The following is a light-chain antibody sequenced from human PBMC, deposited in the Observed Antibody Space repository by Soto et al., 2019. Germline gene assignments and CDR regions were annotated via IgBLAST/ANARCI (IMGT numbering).Light chain of an antibody. CDR2: GAS. CDR3: QQYGSSPIT. Sequence: EIVMTQSPSTLSVSPGERATLSCGASQSVSSNLAWYQQKPGQAPRLLIHGASTRATGTPARFSGSGSGTEFTLTISRLEPEDFAVYYCQQYGSSPITFGQGTRLENK. CDR1: QSVSSN. J-gene: IGKJ5*01. V-gene: IGKV3-15*01.